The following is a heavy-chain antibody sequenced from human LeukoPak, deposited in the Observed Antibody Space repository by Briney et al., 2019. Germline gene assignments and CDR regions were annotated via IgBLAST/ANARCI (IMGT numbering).Heavy chain of an antibody. D-gene: IGHD3-3*01. J-gene: IGHJ5*02. V-gene: IGHV3-7*03. CDR1: GFTVSSTY. CDR2: IKPDGSQT. CDR3: VRSIDA. Sequence: GGSLRLSCAASGFTVSSTYMSWVRQAPGKGLEWVGNIKPDGSQTYYVDSVKGRFTISRDNAKNSVSLQLNSLRAEDTAVYFCVRSIDAWGQGTLVTVSS.